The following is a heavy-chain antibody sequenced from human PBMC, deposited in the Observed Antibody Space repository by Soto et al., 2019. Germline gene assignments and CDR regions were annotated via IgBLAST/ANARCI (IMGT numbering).Heavy chain of an antibody. CDR2: IYHSGSP. CDR3: ASSGVK. V-gene: IGHV4-38-2*01. Sequence: SETLSLTCAVSGYSISSGYYWGWIRQPPGKGLEWIGSIYHSGSPYYNPSLKSRVTISVDTSKNQFSLKLSSVTAADTAVYYCASSGVKWGQGTLVTVSS. J-gene: IGHJ4*02. CDR1: GYSISSGYY. D-gene: IGHD2-8*01.